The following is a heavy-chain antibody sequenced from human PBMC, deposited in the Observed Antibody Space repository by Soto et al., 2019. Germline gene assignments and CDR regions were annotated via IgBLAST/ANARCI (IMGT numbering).Heavy chain of an antibody. Sequence: GGSLRLSCAVSGFTFNTYTMNWVRQAPGKGLEWVSYISPRSGAIYYADSVKGRFTISTDNAKNSLFLQMNSLRDEDTAVYYCARDHRYAFDYWGQGTLVTVSS. CDR2: ISPRSGAI. J-gene: IGHJ4*02. CDR1: GFTFNTYT. CDR3: ARDHRYAFDY. V-gene: IGHV3-48*02. D-gene: IGHD3-16*02.